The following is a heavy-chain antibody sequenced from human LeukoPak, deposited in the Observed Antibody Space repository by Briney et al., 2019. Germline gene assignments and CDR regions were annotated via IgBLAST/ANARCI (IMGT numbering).Heavy chain of an antibody. D-gene: IGHD3-16*01. CDR1: GFTFSSSW. V-gene: IGHV3-74*01. CDR2: INSDGSDT. J-gene: IGHJ4*02. CDR3: ARDWGKGDY. Sequence: GRSLRLSCAASGFTFSSSWMHWVRQAPGKGLMWVSHINSDGSDTTYADSVKGRFTISRDNAKNTLYLQMNSLRAEDTAVYYCARDWGKGDYWGQGTLVTVSS.